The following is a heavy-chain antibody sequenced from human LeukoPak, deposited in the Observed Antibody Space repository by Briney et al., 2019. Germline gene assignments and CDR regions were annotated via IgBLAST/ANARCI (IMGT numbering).Heavy chain of an antibody. CDR3: ARGGIAAAS. D-gene: IGHD6-13*01. CDR2: ISPSGSTI. CDR1: GFTFSNYE. Sequence: PGGSLRLSCAASGFTFSNYEMNWFRQAPGKGLEWISYISPSGSTIYFVDSVKGRFTISRDNARNSLSLQMSSLRVEDTAVYYCARGGIAAASWGQGTLVTVSS. J-gene: IGHJ5*02. V-gene: IGHV3-48*03.